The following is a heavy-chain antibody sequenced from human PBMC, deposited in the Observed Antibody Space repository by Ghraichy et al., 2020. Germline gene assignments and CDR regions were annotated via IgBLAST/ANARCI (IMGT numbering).Heavy chain of an antibody. V-gene: IGHV4-59*01. CDR3: ARSDYDFWSGYYTGLEGGAFDI. Sequence: SETLSLTCTVSGGSISSYYWSWIRQPPGKGLEWIGYIYYSGSTNYNPSLKSRVTISVDTSKNQFSLKLSSVTAADTAVYYCARSDYDFWSGYYTGLEGGAFDIWGQGTMVTVSS. CDR2: IYYSGST. J-gene: IGHJ3*02. D-gene: IGHD3-3*01. CDR1: GGSISSYY.